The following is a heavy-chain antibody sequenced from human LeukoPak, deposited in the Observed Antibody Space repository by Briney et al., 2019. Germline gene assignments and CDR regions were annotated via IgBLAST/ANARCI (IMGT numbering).Heavy chain of an antibody. V-gene: IGHV3-21*04. CDR3: AKPRDYYRPFAY. J-gene: IGHJ4*02. D-gene: IGHD3-10*01. CDR1: GFTFSSYS. Sequence: GGSLRLSCAASGFTFSSYSMNWVRQAPGKGLEWVSSISSSSSYIYYADSVKGRFTISRDDAKNTLYLQMNSLRAEDTAVYYCAKPRDYYRPFAYWGQGTLVTVSS. CDR2: ISSSSSYI.